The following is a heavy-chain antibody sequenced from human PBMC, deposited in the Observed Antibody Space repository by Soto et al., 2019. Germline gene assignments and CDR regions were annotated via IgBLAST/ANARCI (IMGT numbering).Heavy chain of an antibody. CDR1: GYSFTSYW. CDR3: ARHGPSGYYDSSGYYYYYGMDV. J-gene: IGHJ6*02. Sequence: PGESLKISCKGSGYSFTSYWISWVRQMPGKDLEWMGRIDPSDSYTNYSPSFQGHVTISADKSISTAYLQWSSLKASDTAMYYCARHGPSGYYDSSGYYYYYGMDVWGQGTTVTVSS. CDR2: IDPSDSYT. V-gene: IGHV5-10-1*01. D-gene: IGHD3-22*01.